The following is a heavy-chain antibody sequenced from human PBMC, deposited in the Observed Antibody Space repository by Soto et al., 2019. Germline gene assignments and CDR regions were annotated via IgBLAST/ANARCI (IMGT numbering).Heavy chain of an antibody. V-gene: IGHV3-7*05. D-gene: IGHD3-10*01. CDR1: GFTFSDYW. Sequence: EVQLVESGGGLVQPGGSLRLSCAASGFTFSDYWMSWVRQAPGKGLECVANIKTDGSEKYYVDPVKGRFTISRDNAKNSPYLQMNRLGAEDTGVYYCASRKGRGGNDYWGQGTLVAVSS. J-gene: IGHJ4*02. CDR3: ASRKGRGGNDY. CDR2: IKTDGSEK.